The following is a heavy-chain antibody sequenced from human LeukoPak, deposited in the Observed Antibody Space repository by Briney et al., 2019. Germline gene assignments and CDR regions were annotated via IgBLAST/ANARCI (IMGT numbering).Heavy chain of an antibody. CDR1: GSRFIDYW. CDR3: VRHGLKGCSGGRCFTSFYYYGPDV. Sequence: GESLQISCQGSGSRFIDYWIGWVRQVPGKGLDWMGIIFPGASDIKYSPSFQGQVTISADNSISTAYLQWSSLKASDTAMYYCVRHGLKGCSGGRCFTSFYYYGPDVWGQGSTVTVSS. J-gene: IGHJ6*02. D-gene: IGHD2-15*01. V-gene: IGHV5-51*01. CDR2: IFPGASDI.